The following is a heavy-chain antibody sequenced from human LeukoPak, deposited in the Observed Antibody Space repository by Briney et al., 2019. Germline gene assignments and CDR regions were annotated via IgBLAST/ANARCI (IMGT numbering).Heavy chain of an antibody. CDR3: ARDHVH. CDR1: GFTVSSNY. V-gene: IGHV4-59*02. CDR2: IYYSGST. Sequence: GSLRLSCAASGFTVSSNYMSWIRQHPGKGLEWIGYIYYSGSTNYNPSLKSRVTISVDTSKNQFSLKLSSVTAADTAVYYCARDHVHWGQGTLVTVSS. J-gene: IGHJ4*02. D-gene: IGHD6-6*01.